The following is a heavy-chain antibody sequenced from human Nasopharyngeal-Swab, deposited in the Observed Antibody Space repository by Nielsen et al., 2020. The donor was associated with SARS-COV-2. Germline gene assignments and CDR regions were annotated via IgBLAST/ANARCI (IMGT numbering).Heavy chain of an antibody. CDR3: AITGSGSYYSNWFDP. D-gene: IGHD3-10*01. CDR1: GYSFTNYW. Sequence: GESLKISCKGSGYSFTNYWIGWVRQMPGKGLEWVGIIYPGDSDTRYIPSFQGQVTISTDKSISTAYLQWSSLKASDTAMYYCAITGSGSYYSNWFDPWGQGTLVTVSS. CDR2: IYPGDSDT. J-gene: IGHJ5*02. V-gene: IGHV5-51*01.